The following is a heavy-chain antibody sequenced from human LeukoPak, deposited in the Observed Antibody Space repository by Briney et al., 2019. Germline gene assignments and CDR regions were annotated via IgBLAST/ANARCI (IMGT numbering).Heavy chain of an antibody. V-gene: IGHV4-39*01. CDR2: MYFSGST. CDR3: ANAASYSVDY. D-gene: IGHD1-26*01. J-gene: IGHJ4*02. Sequence: SETLSLTCTVSGGSVSSSFYYWGWIRQPPGKGLEWIGSMYFSGSTHYNPSLKSRVTISVDTSKNQFSLKMTSVTAADTAVYYCANAASYSVDYWGQGTLVTVSS. CDR1: GGSVSSSFYY.